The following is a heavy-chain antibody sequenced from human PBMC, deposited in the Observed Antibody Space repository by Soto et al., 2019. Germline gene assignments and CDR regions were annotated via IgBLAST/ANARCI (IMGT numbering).Heavy chain of an antibody. CDR1: GASIRRYY. J-gene: IGHJ6*02. D-gene: IGHD1-20*01. CDR3: ARYIWNTYYHYYGMDV. CDR2: IYYSGST. V-gene: IGHV4-59*01. Sequence: PSETLSLTCTVSGASIRRYYWSWIRQPPGKGLEWIGYIYYSGSTNYNPSLKSRVTISLDTSKSEVSLKLSSVPAADTAVYYCARYIWNTYYHYYGMDVWGQGTTVTVS.